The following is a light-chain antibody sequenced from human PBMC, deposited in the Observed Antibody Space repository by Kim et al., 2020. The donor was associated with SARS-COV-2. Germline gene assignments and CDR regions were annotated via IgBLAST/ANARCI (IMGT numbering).Light chain of an antibody. J-gene: IGKJ5*01. CDR2: GAS. CDR3: QHYNNWPS. V-gene: IGKV3-15*01. CDR1: QSVSSN. Sequence: SVSPREKGTLPCRASQSVSSNLAWYQQKPGQAPRLLIYGASTRATGIPARFSGSGSGTEFTLTISSLQSEDFAVYYCQHYNNWPSFGQGTRLEIK.